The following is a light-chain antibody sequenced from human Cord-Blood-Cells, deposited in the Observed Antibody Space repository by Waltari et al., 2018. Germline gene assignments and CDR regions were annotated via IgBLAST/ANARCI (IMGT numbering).Light chain of an antibody. CDR1: QSISSY. V-gene: IGKV1-39*01. Sequence: DIQMTQSPSSLSASVGDRVTITCRASQSISSYLNWYQQKPGKAPKLLIYAASSLQSGVPTRFSGRGSGTDFNFPISSLQPEDFATYYCQQSYSTPWTFGQGTKVEIK. CDR3: QQSYSTPWT. CDR2: AAS. J-gene: IGKJ1*01.